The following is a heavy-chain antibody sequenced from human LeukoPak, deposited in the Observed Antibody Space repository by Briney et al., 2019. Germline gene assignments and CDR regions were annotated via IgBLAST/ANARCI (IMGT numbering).Heavy chain of an antibody. D-gene: IGHD6-19*01. CDR2: IGPSGDKT. CDR3: AKDIDWLAFED. J-gene: IGHJ4*02. V-gene: IGHV3-23*01. Sequence: GGSLRLSCAASGFMFDDYGMSWVRQAPGKGPEWVSGIGPSGDKTYYADSVKGRFTISRDNSENTVYLQMNSLRVEDTAVYYCAKDIDWLAFEDWGQGTLVTVSS. CDR1: GFMFDDYG.